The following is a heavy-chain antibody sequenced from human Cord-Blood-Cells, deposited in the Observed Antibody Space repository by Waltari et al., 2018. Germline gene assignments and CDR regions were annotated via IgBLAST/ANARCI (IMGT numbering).Heavy chain of an antibody. Sequence: EVQLVESGGGLVQPGGSLRLSCADSGFTFSSYEMNWVRQAPGKGLGWVSYISSSGSTIYYADSVKGRFTISRDNAKNSLYLQMNSLRAEDTAVYYCARDWSGYFDYWGQGTLVTVSS. D-gene: IGHD3-10*01. CDR2: ISSSGSTI. CDR1: GFTFSSYE. CDR3: ARDWSGYFDY. J-gene: IGHJ4*02. V-gene: IGHV3-48*03.